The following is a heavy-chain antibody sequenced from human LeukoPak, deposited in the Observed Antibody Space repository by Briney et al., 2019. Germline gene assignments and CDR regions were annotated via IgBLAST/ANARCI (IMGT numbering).Heavy chain of an antibody. CDR1: GFSFSHNY. CDR3: ARPMTWFGESPVDN. V-gene: IGHV3-7*01. Sequence: GGSLRLSCEASGFSFSHNYMTWVRQAPGKGLEWVASIKQDGSDKYYVDSVKGRFAISRDNTKNSVFLQMNSLRAEDTAVYYCARPMTWFGESPVDNWGQGTLVTVSS. D-gene: IGHD3-10*01. CDR2: IKQDGSDK. J-gene: IGHJ4*02.